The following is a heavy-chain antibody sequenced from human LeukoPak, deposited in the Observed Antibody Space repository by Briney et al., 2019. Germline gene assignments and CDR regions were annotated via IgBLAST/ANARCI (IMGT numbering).Heavy chain of an antibody. CDR3: ARDAGSSWYQAFDI. Sequence: ASVKVSCKASGYTFISYGISWVRQAPGQGLEWMGWISAYNGNTNYAQKLQGRVTMTTDTSTSTAYMELRSLRSDDTAVYYCARDAGSSWYQAFDIWGQGTMVTVSS. CDR1: GYTFISYG. CDR2: ISAYNGNT. J-gene: IGHJ3*02. V-gene: IGHV1-18*01. D-gene: IGHD6-13*01.